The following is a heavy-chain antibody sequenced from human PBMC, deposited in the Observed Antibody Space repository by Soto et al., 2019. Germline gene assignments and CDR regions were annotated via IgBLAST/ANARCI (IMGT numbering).Heavy chain of an antibody. J-gene: IGHJ4*02. CDR2: IYYSGST. CDR3: ARDTQLNYGSGSYGLDY. V-gene: IGHV4-31*03. Sequence: PSETLSLTCTVSGGSISSGGYYWSWIRQHPGKGLEWIGYIYYSGSTYYNPSLKSRVTISVDTSKNQFSLKLSSVTAADTAVYYCARDTQLNYGSGSYGLDYWGKGPLVTVSS. CDR1: GGSISSGGYY. D-gene: IGHD3-10*01.